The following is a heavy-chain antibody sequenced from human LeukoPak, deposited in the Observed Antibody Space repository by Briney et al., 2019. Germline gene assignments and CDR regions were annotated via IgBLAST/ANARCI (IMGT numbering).Heavy chain of an antibody. J-gene: IGHJ4*02. CDR2: IKSKTDGGTT. Sequence: GGSLRLSCAAPGFTFSNAWMSWVRQAPGKGLEWVGRIKSKTDGGTTDYAAPVKGRFTISRDDSKNTLYLQMNSLRTEDTAVYYCTLRITMVRGVNDHWGQGTLVTVSS. CDR1: GFTFSNAW. V-gene: IGHV3-15*01. CDR3: TLRITMVRGVNDH. D-gene: IGHD3-10*01.